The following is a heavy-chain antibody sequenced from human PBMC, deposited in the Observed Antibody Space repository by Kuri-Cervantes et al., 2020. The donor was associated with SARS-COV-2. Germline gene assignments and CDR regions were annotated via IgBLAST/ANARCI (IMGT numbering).Heavy chain of an antibody. J-gene: IGHJ4*02. CDR2: IYSGGST. V-gene: IGHV3-53*01. D-gene: IGHD2-15*01. CDR3: ASSRGRSGGSCCRGAFDY. Sequence: GGSLRLSCAASGSTFSSYAMHWVRQAPGKGLEWVSVIYSGGSTYYADSVKGRFTISRDNAKNSLYLQMNSLRAEDTAVYYCASSRGRSGGSCCRGAFDYWGQGTLVTVSS. CDR1: GSTFSSYA.